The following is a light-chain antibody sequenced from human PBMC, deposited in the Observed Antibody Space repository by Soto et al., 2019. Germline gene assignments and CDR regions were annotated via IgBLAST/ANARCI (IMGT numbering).Light chain of an antibody. CDR2: DAS. J-gene: IGKJ5*01. V-gene: IGKV3-11*01. Sequence: EIVLTQSPATLSLSPGERATLSCRASQSVSIYLAWYQQKPGQAPRLLVYDASSRATGIPARFSGSVSGTDFTLTISSLEPEDFAVYYCQQRSNWPPSVGQGTRLEIK. CDR1: QSVSIY. CDR3: QQRSNWPPS.